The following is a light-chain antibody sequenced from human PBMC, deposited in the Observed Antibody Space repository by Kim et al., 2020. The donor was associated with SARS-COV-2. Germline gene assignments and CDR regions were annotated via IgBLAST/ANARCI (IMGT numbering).Light chain of an antibody. Sequence: ALGQTVRITCQGDSLRSYYATWYQQKPGRAPIIVISGKNNRPSGTPDRFSGSSAGNTASLTITGTQAGDEADYYCNSRDSNDNVVFGGGTQLTVL. CDR1: SLRSYY. CDR2: GKN. J-gene: IGLJ2*01. CDR3: NSRDSNDNVV. V-gene: IGLV3-19*01.